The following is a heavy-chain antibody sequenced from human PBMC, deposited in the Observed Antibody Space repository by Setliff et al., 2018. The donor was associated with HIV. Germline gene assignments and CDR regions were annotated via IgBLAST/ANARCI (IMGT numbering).Heavy chain of an antibody. CDR2: IYYSGTT. V-gene: IGHV4-59*08. J-gene: IGHJ3*02. CDR3: ARLLQGGNYAFDI. Sequence: NPSETLSLTCNVSGVSMSSHYWSWIRQAPGQPPNKGLEWIGNIYYSGTTNYNPSLESRVTISIDTSKMQFSLKLRSVTAADTAMYYCARLLQGGNYAFDIWGQGTMVTVSS. CDR1: GVSMSSHY. D-gene: IGHD2-21*02.